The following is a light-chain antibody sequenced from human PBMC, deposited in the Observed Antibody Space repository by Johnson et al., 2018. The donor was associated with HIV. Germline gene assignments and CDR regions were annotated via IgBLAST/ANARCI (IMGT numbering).Light chain of an antibody. V-gene: IGLV1-51*02. CDR1: SSNIGRNY. Sequence: QSVLTQPPSVSAAPGQMVTISCSGSSSNIGRNYVSWYQQLPGTAPKLLIYQNTWRPSWIPDRFSGSTSGASATLAITGLQTGDEADYYGGTWDNSLKAEVFGTGTKVTVL. J-gene: IGLJ1*01. CDR2: QNT. CDR3: GTWDNSLKAEV.